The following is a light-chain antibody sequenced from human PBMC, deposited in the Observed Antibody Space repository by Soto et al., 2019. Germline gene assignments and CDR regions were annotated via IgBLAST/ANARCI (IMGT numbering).Light chain of an antibody. CDR2: GAS. CDR3: LQYSNSRLT. J-gene: IGKJ1*01. Sequence: EIVVTQSPATLSVSPGERATLSCRASQSISSDVAWYQQKPGQAPRLLIYGASTRATGIPDRFSGSGSGTDFTLTISRLEPEDFAVYYCLQYSNSRLTFGQGTKVEIK. CDR1: QSISSD. V-gene: IGKV3-20*01.